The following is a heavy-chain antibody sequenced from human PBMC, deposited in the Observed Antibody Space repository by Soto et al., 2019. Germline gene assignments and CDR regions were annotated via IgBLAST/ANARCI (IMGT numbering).Heavy chain of an antibody. D-gene: IGHD2-2*03. CDR1: GGTFCSYA. Sequence: SVKVSCKASGGTFCSYAISWVRQAPGQGLEWMGGIIPIFGTANYAQKFQGRVTITADESTSTAYMELSSLRSEDTAVYYCAREDGYCSSTSCYSRWGQGTLVTVSS. CDR3: AREDGYCSSTSCYSR. V-gene: IGHV1-69*13. J-gene: IGHJ4*02. CDR2: IIPIFGTA.